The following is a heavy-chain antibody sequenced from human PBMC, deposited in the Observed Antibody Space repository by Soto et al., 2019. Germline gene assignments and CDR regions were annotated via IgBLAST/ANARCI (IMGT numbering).Heavy chain of an antibody. CDR3: AREIVGSSSWYTSYYYYYYGMDV. CDR1: GFTFSSYS. CDR2: ISSSSSYI. Sequence: EVQLVESGGGLVKPGGSLRLSCAASGFTFSSYSMNWVRQAPGKGLEWVSSISSSSSYIYYADSVKGRFTISRDNAKNSLYLQMNSLRAEDTAVYYCAREIVGSSSWYTSYYYYYYGMDVWGQVTTVTVSS. V-gene: IGHV3-21*01. J-gene: IGHJ6*02. D-gene: IGHD6-13*01.